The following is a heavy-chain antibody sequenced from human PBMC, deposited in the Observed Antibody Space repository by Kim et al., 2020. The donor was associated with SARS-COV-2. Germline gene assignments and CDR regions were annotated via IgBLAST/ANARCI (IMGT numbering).Heavy chain of an antibody. Sequence: GGSLRLSCAASGFTFSSYAMSWVRQAPGKGLEWVSAISGSGGSTYYADSVKGRFTISRDNSKNTLYLQMNSLRAEDTAVYYCAKTILPNEAGPYYFDYWGQGTLVTVSS. V-gene: IGHV3-23*01. CDR1: GFTFSSYA. J-gene: IGHJ4*02. CDR3: AKTILPNEAGPYYFDY. D-gene: IGHD1-1*01. CDR2: ISGSGGST.